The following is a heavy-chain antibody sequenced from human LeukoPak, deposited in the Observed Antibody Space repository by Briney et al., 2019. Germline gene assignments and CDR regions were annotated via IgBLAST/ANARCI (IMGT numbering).Heavy chain of an antibody. CDR3: ARDDRGYYGSGRGRSFDP. CDR1: GGSISSYY. J-gene: IGHJ5*02. D-gene: IGHD3-10*01. Sequence: SETLSLTCTVSGGSISSYYWSWIRQPPGKGLEWIGYIYYSGSTYYNPSLKSRVTISVDTSKNQFSLKLSSVTAADTAVYYCARDDRGYYGSGRGRSFDPWGQGTLVTVSS. CDR2: IYYSGST. V-gene: IGHV4-59*12.